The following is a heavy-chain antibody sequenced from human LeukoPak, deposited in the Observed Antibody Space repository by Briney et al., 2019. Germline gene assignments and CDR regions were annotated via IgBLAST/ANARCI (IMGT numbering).Heavy chain of an antibody. CDR1: GGTFSSYA. J-gene: IGHJ3*02. Sequence: GASVKVSCKASGGTFSSYAISWVRQAPGQGLEWMGGIIPIFGTANYAQKFQGRVTITADESTSTAYMELSSLRSEDTAVYYCARDATGHDAFDIWGQGTMVTVSS. CDR3: ARDATGHDAFDI. CDR2: IIPIFGTA. V-gene: IGHV1-69*13.